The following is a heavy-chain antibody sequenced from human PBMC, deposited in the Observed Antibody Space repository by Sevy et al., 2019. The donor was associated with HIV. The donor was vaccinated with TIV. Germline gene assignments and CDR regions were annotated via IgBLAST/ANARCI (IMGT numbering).Heavy chain of an antibody. V-gene: IGHV4-59*01. Sequence: SETLSLTCTVSGGSISSYYWSWIRQPPGKGLEWIGYIYYSGSTNYNPSLKSRVTISVDTSKNQFSLKLSSVTAAATAVYYCARVRSWSYYYDSSGYYSYFDYWGQGTLVTVSS. D-gene: IGHD3-22*01. CDR1: GGSISSYY. CDR2: IYYSGST. J-gene: IGHJ4*02. CDR3: ARVRSWSYYYDSSGYYSYFDY.